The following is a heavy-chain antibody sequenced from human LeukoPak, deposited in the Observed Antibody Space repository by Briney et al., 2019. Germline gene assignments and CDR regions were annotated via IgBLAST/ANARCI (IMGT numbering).Heavy chain of an antibody. J-gene: IGHJ4*02. Sequence: PGGSLRLSCAASGFTVSSNYMSWVRQAPGKGLEWVSVIYSGGSTYYADSVKGRFTISRDNSKNTLYLQMNSLRAEDTAVYYCAREGSKDYYYDSSGQRQFDYWGQGTLVTVSS. CDR1: GFTVSSNY. D-gene: IGHD3-22*01. V-gene: IGHV3-53*01. CDR3: AREGSKDYYYDSSGQRQFDY. CDR2: IYSGGST.